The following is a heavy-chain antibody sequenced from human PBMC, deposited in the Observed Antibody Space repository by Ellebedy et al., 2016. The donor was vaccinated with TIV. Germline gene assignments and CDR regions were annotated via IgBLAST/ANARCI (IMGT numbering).Heavy chain of an antibody. CDR3: AKSPSRKPGLVDS. CDR2: ITSINT. D-gene: IGHD1-14*01. J-gene: IGHJ4*02. V-gene: IGHV3-23*01. CDR1: GFTFSSYG. Sequence: GESLKISCAASGFTFSSYGMSCVRQAPGKGREWVSTITSINTHYADSVKGRFIISRDNSKNTLYLQMNSLRAEDTAVYYCAKSPSRKPGLVDSWGQGTLVTVSS.